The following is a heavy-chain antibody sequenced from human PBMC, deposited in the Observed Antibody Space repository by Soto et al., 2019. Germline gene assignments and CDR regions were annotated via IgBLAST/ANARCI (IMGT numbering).Heavy chain of an antibody. V-gene: IGHV3-33*01. D-gene: IGHD6-13*01. Sequence: GGSLRLSCAASGFTFSSYGMHWVRQAPGKGLEWVAVIWYDGSNKYYADSVKGRFTVSRDNSKNTLYLQMNSLRAEDTAVYYCARDPGIAAAAYYYYYGMDVWGQGTTVTDSS. CDR1: GFTFSSYG. CDR3: ARDPGIAAAAYYYYYGMDV. J-gene: IGHJ6*02. CDR2: IWYDGSNK.